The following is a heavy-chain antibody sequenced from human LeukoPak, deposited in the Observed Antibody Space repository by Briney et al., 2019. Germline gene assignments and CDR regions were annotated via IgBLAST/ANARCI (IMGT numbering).Heavy chain of an antibody. D-gene: IGHD3-9*01. CDR1: GGSISSYY. CDR2: IYYSGST. J-gene: IGHJ5*02. Sequence: SETLSLTCTVSGGSISSYYWNWIRQPPGKGLEWIGYIYYSGSTNYNPSLKSRVTISVDTSKNQFSLKLSSVTAADTAVYYCARGVLRYFDWLETYNWFDPWGQGTLVTVSS. V-gene: IGHV4-59*01. CDR3: ARGVLRYFDWLETYNWFDP.